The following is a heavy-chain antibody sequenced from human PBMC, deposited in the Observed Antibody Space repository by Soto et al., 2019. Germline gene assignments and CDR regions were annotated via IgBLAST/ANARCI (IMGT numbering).Heavy chain of an antibody. V-gene: IGHV4-39*01. Sequence: QLRLQESGPGLVKPSETLSLTCSVSGGSVSYNSYYWGWIRQPPGKGLEWVGGIFYTGTTYYNPSLKDRLSINVDTSKNSFSLNLTTVTAADTAVYFCARLVVVAPVANVWGQGALVTVSS. J-gene: IGHJ4*02. CDR2: IFYTGTT. CDR3: ARLVVVAPVANV. D-gene: IGHD2-21*01. CDR1: GGSVSYNSYY.